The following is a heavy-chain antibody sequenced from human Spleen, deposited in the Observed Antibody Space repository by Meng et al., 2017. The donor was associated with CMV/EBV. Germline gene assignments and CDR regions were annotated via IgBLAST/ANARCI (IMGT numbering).Heavy chain of an antibody. J-gene: IGHJ4*02. D-gene: IGHD2-21*02. V-gene: IGHV4-4*02. CDR3: ARIERRRILKYCGSDCSTTDY. CDR1: GGSISSSNL. CDR2: IYHSGST. Sequence: QVQLQESGPALVKPSGTLSLTCAVSGGSISSSNLWTWVRQVPGKGLEWIWEIYHSGSTNYTPSLKSRVTISVDKFKNQFSLKLGSVTAADTAVYYCARIERRRILKYCGSDCSTTDYWGQGTLVTVSS.